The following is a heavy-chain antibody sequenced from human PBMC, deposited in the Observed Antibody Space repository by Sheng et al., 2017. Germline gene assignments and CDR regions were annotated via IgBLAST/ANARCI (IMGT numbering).Heavy chain of an antibody. CDR1: GFTFSDYY. D-gene: IGHD1-26*01. J-gene: IGHJ2*01. CDR2: ISSSSSYT. V-gene: IGHV3-11*06. Sequence: QVQLVESGGGLVKPGGSLRLSCAASGFTFSDYYMSWIRQAPGKGLEWVSYISSSSSYTNYADSVKGRFTISRDNAKNSLYLQMNSLRAEDTAVYYCARDKYWELPTNYWYFDLWGRGTLVTVSS. CDR3: ARDKYWELPTNYWYFDL.